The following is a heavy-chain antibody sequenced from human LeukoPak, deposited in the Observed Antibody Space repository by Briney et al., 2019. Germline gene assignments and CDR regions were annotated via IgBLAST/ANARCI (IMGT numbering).Heavy chain of an antibody. CDR3: ARRSSRGGIQLWSYAFDI. CDR1: GGSISSSRYY. V-gene: IGHV4-39*01. Sequence: SETLSLTCTVSGGSISSSRYYWGWIRQPPGKGLEWIGSIYYSGSTYYNPSLKSRVTISVDTSKNQFSLKLSSVTAADTAVYYCARRSSRGGIQLWSYAFDIWGQGTMVTVSS. D-gene: IGHD5-18*01. J-gene: IGHJ3*02. CDR2: IYYSGST.